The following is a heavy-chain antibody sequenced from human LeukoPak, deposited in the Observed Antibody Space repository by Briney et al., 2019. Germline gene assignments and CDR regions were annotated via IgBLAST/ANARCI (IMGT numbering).Heavy chain of an antibody. Sequence: GGSLRLSCAASGFTFSSYSMNWVRQAPGKGLEWVSYISTSSTTIYYADSVKGRFTISRDNAKNSLYLQMNSLRAEDTALYYCASNNYYGSANYYKVYWSQGTLVTVSS. CDR1: GFTFSSYS. CDR3: ASNNYYGSANYYKVY. D-gene: IGHD3-10*01. J-gene: IGHJ4*02. V-gene: IGHV3-48*01. CDR2: ISTSSTTI.